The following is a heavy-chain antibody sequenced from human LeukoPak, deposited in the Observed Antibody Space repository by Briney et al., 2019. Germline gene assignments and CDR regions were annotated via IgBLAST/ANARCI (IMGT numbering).Heavy chain of an antibody. CDR1: GGSISRGGYY. CDR3: ASLIKSSGSYDY. D-gene: IGHD3-10*01. CDR2: IYYSGST. J-gene: IGHJ4*02. Sequence: SETLSLTCTVSGGSISRGGYYWSWIRQHPGKGLEWIGYIYYSGSTYYNPSLKSRVTISVDTSKNQFSLKLSSVTAADTAVYYCASLIKSSGSYDYWGQGTLVTVSS. V-gene: IGHV4-31*03.